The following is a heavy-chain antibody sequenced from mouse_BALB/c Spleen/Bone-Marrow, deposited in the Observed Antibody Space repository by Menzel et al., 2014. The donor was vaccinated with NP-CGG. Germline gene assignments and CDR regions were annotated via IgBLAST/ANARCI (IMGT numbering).Heavy chain of an antibody. D-gene: IGHD2-14*01. CDR1: GYTFTSYT. J-gene: IGHJ3*01. Sequence: VQLQQSGAELARPGASVKMSCKASGYTFTSYTMHWVKQRPGQGLEWIGYINPSSGYTNYNQKFKDKATLTADKSSSTAYMQLSSLTSEDSAVYYCARAACYRYDEGAWFAYWGQGTLVTVSA. CDR2: INPSSGYT. CDR3: ARAACYRYDEGAWFAY. V-gene: IGHV1-4*01.